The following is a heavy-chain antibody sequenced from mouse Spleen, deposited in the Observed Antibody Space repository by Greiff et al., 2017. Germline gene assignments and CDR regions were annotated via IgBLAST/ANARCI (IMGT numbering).Heavy chain of an antibody. CDR1: GYSFTGYY. CDR3: ARSMVKGAWFAY. V-gene: IGHV1-42*01. CDR2: INPSTGGT. Sequence: EVKLVESGPELVKPGASVKISCKASGYSFTGYYMNWVKQSPEKSLEWIGEINPSTGGTTYNQKFKAKATLTVDKSSSTAYMQLKSLTSEDSAVYYCARSMVKGAWFAYWGQGTLVTVSA. J-gene: IGHJ3*01. D-gene: IGHD2-1*01.